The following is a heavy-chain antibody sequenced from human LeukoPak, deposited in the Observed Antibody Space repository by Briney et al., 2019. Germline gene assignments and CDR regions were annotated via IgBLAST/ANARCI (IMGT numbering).Heavy chain of an antibody. J-gene: IGHJ4*02. V-gene: IGHV4-39*07. CDR3: ASPHTSRDGYISDY. D-gene: IGHD5-24*01. Sequence: SETLSLTCTVSGGSISSSSYYWGWIRQPPGKGLEWIGSIYYSGSTYYNPSLKSRVTISVDTSKNQFSLKLSSVTAADTAVYYCASPHTSRDGYISDYWGQGTLVTVSS. CDR2: IYYSGST. CDR1: GGSISSSSYY.